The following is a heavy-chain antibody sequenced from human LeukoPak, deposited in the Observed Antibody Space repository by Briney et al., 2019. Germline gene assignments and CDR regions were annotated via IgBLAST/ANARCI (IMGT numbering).Heavy chain of an antibody. CDR2: IIPILGIA. CDR1: GGTFSSYA. Sequence: SVKVSCKASGGTFSSYAISWVRQAPGQGLEWMGRIIPILGIANYAQKFQGRVTMTRNTSISTAYMELSSLRSEDTTVYYCARDGVIYYGMDVWGQGTTVTVSS. CDR3: ARDGVIYYGMDV. V-gene: IGHV1-69*04. D-gene: IGHD2-8*01. J-gene: IGHJ6*02.